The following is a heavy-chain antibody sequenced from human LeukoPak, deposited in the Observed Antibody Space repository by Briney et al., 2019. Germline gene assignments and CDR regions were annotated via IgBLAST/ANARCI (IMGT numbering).Heavy chain of an antibody. CDR1: GFTFSHYS. CDR3: AKDSRAYHFDY. J-gene: IGHJ4*02. CDR2: ISGSGGST. Sequence: GGSLRLSCAASGFTFSHYSMNWVRQAPGKGLEWVSAISGSGGSTYYADSVKGRFTISRDNSKNTLYLQMNSLRAEDTAVYYCAKDSRAYHFDYWGQGTLVTVSS. V-gene: IGHV3-23*01.